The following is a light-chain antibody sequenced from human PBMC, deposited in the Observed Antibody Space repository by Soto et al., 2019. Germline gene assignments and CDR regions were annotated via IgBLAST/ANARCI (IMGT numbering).Light chain of an antibody. Sequence: DTVLTQSPATLSLSPGERASLSCRASQSVTTYLAWYQQKPGQAPRLLIYDASTRATGILARFSGSGSGTDFTLTISSVEPEDVAVYYCQQRSNWAPSYTFGQGTKLEIK. J-gene: IGKJ2*01. CDR2: DAS. CDR1: QSVTTY. CDR3: QQRSNWAPSYT. V-gene: IGKV3-11*01.